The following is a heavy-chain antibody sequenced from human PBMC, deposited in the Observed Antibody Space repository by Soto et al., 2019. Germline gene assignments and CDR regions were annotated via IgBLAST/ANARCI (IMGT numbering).Heavy chain of an antibody. Sequence: SETLSLTCTVSGGSISSGGYYWSWIRQHPGKGLEWIGYIYYSGSTYYNPSLKSRVTISVDTSKNQFSLKLSSVTAADTAVYYCAREGDIGDADYWGQGTLVTVSS. D-gene: IGHD4-17*01. CDR3: AREGDIGDADY. CDR1: GGSISSGGYY. CDR2: IYYSGST. V-gene: IGHV4-31*03. J-gene: IGHJ4*02.